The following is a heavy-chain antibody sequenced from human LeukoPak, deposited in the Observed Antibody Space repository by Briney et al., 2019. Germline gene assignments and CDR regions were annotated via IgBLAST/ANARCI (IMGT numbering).Heavy chain of an antibody. CDR3: AKPRRRDGYNYGHYFDY. Sequence: GGSLRLSFAASGFTFSSYAMSWVRQAPGKGLEWVSAIGGSGGSTYYADSVKGRFTISRDNSKNTLYLQMNSLRAEDTAVYYCAKPRRRDGYNYGHYFDYWGQGTLVTVSS. CDR1: GFTFSSYA. V-gene: IGHV3-23*01. CDR2: IGGSGGST. D-gene: IGHD5-24*01. J-gene: IGHJ4*02.